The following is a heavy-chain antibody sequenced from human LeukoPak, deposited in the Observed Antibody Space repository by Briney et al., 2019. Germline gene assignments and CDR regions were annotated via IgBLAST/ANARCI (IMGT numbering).Heavy chain of an antibody. D-gene: IGHD3-3*01. CDR3: ARDLKSTPEYDFWSGEYYYYYYMDV. J-gene: IGHJ6*03. V-gene: IGHV3-48*03. Sequence: GGSLRLSCAASGFTFSSYEMNWVRQAPGKGLEGVSYISSSGSTIYYADSVKGRFTISRDNAKNSLYLQMNRLRAEDTAVYYCARDLKSTPEYDFWSGEYYYYYYMDVWGKGTTVTVSS. CDR2: ISSSGSTI. CDR1: GFTFSSYE.